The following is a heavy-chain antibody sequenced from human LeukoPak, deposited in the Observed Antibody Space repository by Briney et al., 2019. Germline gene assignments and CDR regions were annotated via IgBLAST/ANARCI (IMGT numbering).Heavy chain of an antibody. CDR2: ISGSGGST. CDR3: AKDLAPHSSGYPFDY. J-gene: IGHJ4*02. D-gene: IGHD5-18*01. CDR1: GFTFSSYA. Sequence: GGSLRLSCAASGFTFSSYAMSWVRQAPGKGLEWVSAISGSGGSTYHADSVKGRFTISRDNSKNTLYLQMNSLRAEDTAVYYCAKDLAPHSSGYPFDYWGQGTLVTVSS. V-gene: IGHV3-23*01.